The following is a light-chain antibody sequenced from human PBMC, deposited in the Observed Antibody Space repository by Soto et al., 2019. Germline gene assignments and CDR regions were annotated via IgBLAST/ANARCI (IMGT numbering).Light chain of an antibody. CDR2: AAS. CDR1: QSISSY. Sequence: DIPMTQSPFSLSASVGDRVTIPFPASQSISSYLNWYQQKPGKAPKLLIYAASSLQSGVPSRFSGSGSGTDFTLTISSLQPEDFATYYCQQSYSTPWTFGQGTKVDIK. J-gene: IGKJ1*01. CDR3: QQSYSTPWT. V-gene: IGKV1-39*01.